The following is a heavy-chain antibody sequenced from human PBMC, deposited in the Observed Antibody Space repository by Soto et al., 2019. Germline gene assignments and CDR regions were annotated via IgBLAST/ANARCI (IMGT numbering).Heavy chain of an antibody. J-gene: IGHJ6*02. Sequence: GGSLRLSWSASGFTFSEYYMSWIRQAPGKGLEWVSYISSSSSYTNYADSVKGRFTISRDNAKNSLYLQMNSLRAEDTAVYYCARGYYYYYGMDVCGQGTTVTVSS. CDR3: ARGYYYYYGMDV. CDR1: GFTFSEYY. CDR2: ISSSSSYT. V-gene: IGHV3-11*06.